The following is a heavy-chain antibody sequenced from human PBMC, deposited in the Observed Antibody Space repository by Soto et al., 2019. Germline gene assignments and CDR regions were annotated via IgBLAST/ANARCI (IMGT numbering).Heavy chain of an antibody. V-gene: IGHV4-39*01. Sequence: SEILPLTCTVSGGSIGSSSYCWVWIRQPPGKGLEWIGSIYYSGSTYYNPSLKSRVTISVDTSKNQFSLKLSSVTAADTAVYYCVIFGEAENGIRYVRSVSAFRRNRSSDL. D-gene: IGHD3-10*02. CDR3: VIFGEAENGIRYVRSVSAFRRNRSSDL. J-gene: IGHJ2*01. CDR2: IYYSGST. CDR1: GGSIGSSSYC.